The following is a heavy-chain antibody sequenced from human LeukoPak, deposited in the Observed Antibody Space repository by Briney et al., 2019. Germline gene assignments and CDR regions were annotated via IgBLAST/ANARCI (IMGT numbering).Heavy chain of an antibody. CDR2: IYYTGST. D-gene: IGHD1-26*01. J-gene: IGHJ4*02. Sequence: SETLSLTCTVSGGSISSYYWSWIRQPPGKGLEWIGYIYYTGSTNYNPSLKSRVIISLDTSKNQFSLKLSSVTAADTAVYYCARTLSRWDPFDYWGQGTLVTVSS. V-gene: IGHV4-59*01. CDR1: GGSISSYY. CDR3: ARTLSRWDPFDY.